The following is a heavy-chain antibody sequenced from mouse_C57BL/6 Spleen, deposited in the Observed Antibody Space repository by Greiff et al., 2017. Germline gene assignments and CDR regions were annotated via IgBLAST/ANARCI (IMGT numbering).Heavy chain of an antibody. CDR1: GYTFTSYW. Sequence: VQLQQPGAELVKPGASVQLSCKASGYTFTSYWMHWVKQRPGQGLEWIGMIHPNSGSTNYNEKFKSKATLTVDKSSSTAYMQLSSLTSEDSAVYYCARGCAYWGQGTLVAVAA. CDR2: IHPNSGST. CDR3: ARGCAY. J-gene: IGHJ3*01. V-gene: IGHV1-64*01.